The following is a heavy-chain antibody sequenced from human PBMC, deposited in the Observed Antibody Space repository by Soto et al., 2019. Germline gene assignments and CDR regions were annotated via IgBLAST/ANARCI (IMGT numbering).Heavy chain of an antibody. CDR2: ISYDGSNK. Sequence: GGSLRLSCAASGFTFSSYGMHWVRQTPGKGLEWVAVISYDGSNKYYADSVKGRFTISRDNSKNTLYLQMNSLRAEDTAVYYCAKGEIDPWGQGTMVTV. V-gene: IGHV3-30*18. J-gene: IGHJ5*02. CDR3: AKGEIDP. CDR1: GFTFSSYG.